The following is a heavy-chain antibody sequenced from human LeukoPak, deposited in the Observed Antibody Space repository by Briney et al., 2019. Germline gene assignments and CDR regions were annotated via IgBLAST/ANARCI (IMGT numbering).Heavy chain of an antibody. CDR2: MNPNSGNT. D-gene: IGHD6-13*01. CDR1: GYTFTGYY. Sequence: ASVKVSCKASGYTFTGYYMHWVRQAPGQGLEWMGWMNPNSGNTGYAQKFQGRVTMTRNTSISTAYMELSSLRSEDTAVYYCARAHSSSWSNDPFDYWGQGTLVTVSS. V-gene: IGHV1-8*02. J-gene: IGHJ4*02. CDR3: ARAHSSSWSNDPFDY.